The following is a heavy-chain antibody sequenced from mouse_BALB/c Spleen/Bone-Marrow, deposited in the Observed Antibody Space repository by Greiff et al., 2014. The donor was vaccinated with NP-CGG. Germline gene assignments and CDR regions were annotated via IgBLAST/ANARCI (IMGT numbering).Heavy chain of an antibody. Sequence: ESGAELMKPGASVKISCKATGYTFSHYWIEWVKQRPGHGLEWIGEILPGTGSTKYNEKFKGKATITADTSSSTAYMQLSSLTSEDSAVYYCTRSLRSYFDYWGQGTTLTVSS. J-gene: IGHJ2*01. CDR1: GYTFSHYW. D-gene: IGHD1-1*01. CDR3: TRSLRSYFDY. V-gene: IGHV1-9*01. CDR2: ILPGTGST.